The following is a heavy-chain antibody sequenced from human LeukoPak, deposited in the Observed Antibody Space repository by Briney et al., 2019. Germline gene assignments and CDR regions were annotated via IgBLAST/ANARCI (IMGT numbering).Heavy chain of an antibody. CDR1: GFTFSSYA. D-gene: IGHD3-3*01. Sequence: GGSLRLSCAASGFTFSSYAMSWVRQAPGKGLEWVSAISGSGGSTYYADSVKGRFTTSRDNSKNTLYLQMNSLRAEDTAVYYCAKDPRYDFWGGYWKDWGQGTLVTVSS. V-gene: IGHV3-23*01. CDR3: AKDPRYDFWGGYWKD. J-gene: IGHJ4*02. CDR2: ISGSGGST.